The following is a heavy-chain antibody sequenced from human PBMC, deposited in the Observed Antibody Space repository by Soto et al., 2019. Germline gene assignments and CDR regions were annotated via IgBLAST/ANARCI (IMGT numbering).Heavy chain of an antibody. V-gene: IGHV5-51*01. D-gene: IGHD3-16*01. CDR3: FRGGVTSRTFDY. CDR2: IFPDDSDT. CDR1: GYIIKNYW. J-gene: IGHJ4*02. Sequence: GESLKISCKASGYIIKNYWIGWVRQMPGQGLEWMGIIFPDDSDTRYSPSFQGHVTISVDKSISTAYVQWSSLKASDSAIYYCFRGGVTSRTFDYWGQGXLLTVSS.